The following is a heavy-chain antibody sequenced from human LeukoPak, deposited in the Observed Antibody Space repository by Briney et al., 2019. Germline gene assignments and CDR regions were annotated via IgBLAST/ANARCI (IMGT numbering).Heavy chain of an antibody. CDR1: GYTFTNYD. CDR2: MNPDSGNT. CDR3: ARGPYCRSTSCPYYLDV. V-gene: IGHV1-8*03. Sequence: ASVKVSCKASGYTFTNYDINWVRQATGQGLEWMGWMNPDSGNTGYAQKFQGRATITKNTSISTAYMELSSLRSEDTALYYCARGPYCRSTSCPYYLDVWGKGTTVTVSS. J-gene: IGHJ6*03. D-gene: IGHD2-2*01.